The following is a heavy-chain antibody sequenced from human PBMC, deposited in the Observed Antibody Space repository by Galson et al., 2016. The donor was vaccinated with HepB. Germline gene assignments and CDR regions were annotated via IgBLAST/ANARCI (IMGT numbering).Heavy chain of an antibody. CDR1: GYTLSSHG. CDR3: ARDREYTFDN. D-gene: IGHD2/OR15-2a*01. V-gene: IGHV1-18*01. Sequence: SVKVSCKASGYTLSSHGISWVRQAPGQGLEWLGWISAYNGDTDYAQKFQGRVTMTTDTSTNTAYMELGSLTSDDTAVYYCARDREYTFDNWGQGTLVTVPS. CDR2: ISAYNGDT. J-gene: IGHJ4*02.